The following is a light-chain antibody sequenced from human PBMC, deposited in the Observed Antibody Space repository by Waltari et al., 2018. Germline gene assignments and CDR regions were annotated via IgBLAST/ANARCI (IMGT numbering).Light chain of an antibody. J-gene: IGKJ2*01. Sequence: EIVLTQSPATLSLSPGERATLSCRASQTVRSCLAWYQQKPGQAPRLLIFDASSRAPGIPAKFSGSGSGTDFTLTVSNLEPEDFAVYYCQQRSNWPYTFGQGTRVEIK. V-gene: IGKV3-11*01. CDR1: QTVRSC. CDR2: DAS. CDR3: QQRSNWPYT.